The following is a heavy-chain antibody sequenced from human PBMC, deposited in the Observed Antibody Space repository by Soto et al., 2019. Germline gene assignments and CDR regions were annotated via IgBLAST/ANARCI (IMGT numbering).Heavy chain of an antibody. CDR1: GFTFSYG. CDR3: AKLVIGYCSGNTCDDY. J-gene: IGHJ4*02. Sequence: VQLLESGGGLIQPGGSLRLSCAASGFTFSYGIHWLRQAPGKGLEWVAYISYGSSNKFYGDSVKGRFTISRENSKNKQFLQMNSLRAEDTAVYYCAKLVIGYCSGNTCDDYWGQGTLVAVSS. CDR2: ISYGSSNK. D-gene: IGHD2-15*01. V-gene: IGHV3-30*18.